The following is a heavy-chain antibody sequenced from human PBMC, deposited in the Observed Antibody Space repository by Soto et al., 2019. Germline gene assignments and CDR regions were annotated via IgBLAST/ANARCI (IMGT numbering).Heavy chain of an antibody. V-gene: IGHV3-72*01. CDR2: IRNRGNGYTT. CDR3: ARAAYGSGSYYFDY. Sequence: EVQLVESGGGLVQPGESLRLFCAASGFTFSDHYMDWVRQAPGKGLEWVGRIRNRGNGYTTEYAASVKGRFTISRDDSKSSLYLQMNSLRIEDTAVYYCARAAYGSGSYYFDYWGQGTLVTVS. D-gene: IGHD3-10*01. CDR1: GFTFSDHY. J-gene: IGHJ4*02.